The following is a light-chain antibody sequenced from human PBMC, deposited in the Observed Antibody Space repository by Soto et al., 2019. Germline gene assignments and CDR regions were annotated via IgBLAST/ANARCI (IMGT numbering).Light chain of an antibody. Sequence: DILMTQSPSSLSASVGDRVTISCRASQSISNHLNWYQQKLGKAPYLLIYTASSLHSGVPSRFTGSGSGTDFTLTISSLQPEDFATYYCQQSHSNPITFGGGTKVEIK. V-gene: IGKV1-39*01. CDR3: QQSHSNPIT. J-gene: IGKJ4*01. CDR2: TAS. CDR1: QSISNH.